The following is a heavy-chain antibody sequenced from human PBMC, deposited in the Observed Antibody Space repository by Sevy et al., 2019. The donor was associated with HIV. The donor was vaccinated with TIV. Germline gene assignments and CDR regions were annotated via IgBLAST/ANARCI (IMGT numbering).Heavy chain of an antibody. CDR3: AREPDYVWGSYRSIDY. CDR1: GFNLSSYS. CDR2: ISSSSSYI. V-gene: IGHV3-21*01. J-gene: IGHJ4*02. D-gene: IGHD3-16*02. Sequence: GGSLRLSCAASGFNLSSYSMNWVRQAPGKGLEWVSSISSSSSYIYYADSVKGRFTISRDNAKNSLYLQMNSLRAEDTAVYYCAREPDYVWGSYRSIDYWGQGPLVTVSS.